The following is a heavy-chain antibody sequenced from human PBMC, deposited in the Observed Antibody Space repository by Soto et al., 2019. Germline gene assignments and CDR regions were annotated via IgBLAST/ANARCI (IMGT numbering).Heavy chain of an antibody. Sequence: EVQLVESGGGLVQPGGSLRLSCAASGFTFSSYSMNWVRQAPGKGLEWVSYISSSSSTIYYADSVKGRFTISRDNAKNSLYLQMNSLRAEDTAVYYCARDVGGSDWYYFDYWGQGTLVTVAS. CDR3: ARDVGGSDWYYFDY. CDR2: ISSSSSTI. CDR1: GFTFSSYS. D-gene: IGHD6-19*01. V-gene: IGHV3-48*01. J-gene: IGHJ4*02.